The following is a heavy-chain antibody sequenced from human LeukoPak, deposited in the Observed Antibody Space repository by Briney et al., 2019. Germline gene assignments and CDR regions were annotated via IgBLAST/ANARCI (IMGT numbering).Heavy chain of an antibody. Sequence: ASVTVSCKVSGYTLTELSMHWVRQAPGKGLEWMGGFDPEDGETIYAQKFQGRVTMTEDTSTDTAYMELSSLRSEDTAVYYCATDLERDYGDLDYWGQGTLVTVSS. CDR1: GYTLTELS. CDR2: FDPEDGET. V-gene: IGHV1-24*01. CDR3: ATDLERDYGDLDY. J-gene: IGHJ4*02. D-gene: IGHD4-17*01.